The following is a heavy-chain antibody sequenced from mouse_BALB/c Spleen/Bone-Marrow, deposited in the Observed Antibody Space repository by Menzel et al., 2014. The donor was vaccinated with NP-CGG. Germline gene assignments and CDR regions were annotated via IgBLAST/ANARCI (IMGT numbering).Heavy chain of an antibody. CDR2: INPYNDGT. CDR3: ARRRLPYAMDY. CDR1: GYTFTSYI. V-gene: IGHV1-14*01. J-gene: IGHJ4*01. Sequence: LVESGPELVKPGASVKMSCKASGYTFTSYIMHWVKQKPGQGLEWIGYINPYNDGTKYNEKFKGKATLTSDKSSSTAYMELSSLTSEDSAVYYCARRRLPYAMDYWGQGTSVTVSS. D-gene: IGHD2-2*01.